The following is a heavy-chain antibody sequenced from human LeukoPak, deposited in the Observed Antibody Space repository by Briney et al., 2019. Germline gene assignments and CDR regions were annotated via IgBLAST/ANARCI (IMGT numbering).Heavy chain of an antibody. CDR3: ARDIIAAGQFDY. CDR2: IYASGSA. CDR1: GGSTSSYF. D-gene: IGHD6-13*01. Sequence: SETLSLTCTVSGGSTSSYFWSWIRQPAGKGLEWIGRIYASGSANYNPSLKSRVTISVDTSKNQFSLKLSSVTAADTAVYYCARDIIAAGQFDYWGQGTLVTVSS. J-gene: IGHJ4*02. V-gene: IGHV4-4*07.